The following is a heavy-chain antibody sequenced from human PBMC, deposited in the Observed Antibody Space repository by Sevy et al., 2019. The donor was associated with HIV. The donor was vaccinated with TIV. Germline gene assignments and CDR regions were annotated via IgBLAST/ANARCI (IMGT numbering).Heavy chain of an antibody. CDR3: ARGSYDILTGWHYYDYYMDV. Sequence: GGSLRLSCAASGFTFSDYYMSWIRQAPGKGLEWISYISGSGSTTHYADSVRGRFTISRDNAKNSLYLQMNSLRAEDTAVYYCARGSYDILTGWHYYDYYMDVWGKGTTVTVSS. CDR2: ISGSGSTT. V-gene: IGHV3-11*04. J-gene: IGHJ6*03. D-gene: IGHD3-9*01. CDR1: GFTFSDYY.